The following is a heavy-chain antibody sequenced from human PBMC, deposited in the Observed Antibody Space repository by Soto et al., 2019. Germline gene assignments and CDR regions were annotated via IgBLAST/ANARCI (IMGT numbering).Heavy chain of an antibody. CDR2: IYYSGST. J-gene: IGHJ5*02. CDR3: ARQIFHYYGSGSHPISWFDP. D-gene: IGHD3-10*01. CDR1: GGSFSSGSYY. Sequence: ASETLSLTCTVSGGSFSSGSYYWGWIRQPPGKGLEWIGSIYYSGSTYYNPSLKSRVSISVDTSKNQFSLKLSSVTAADTAVYYCARQIFHYYGSGSHPISWFDPWGQGTLVTVSS. V-gene: IGHV4-39*01.